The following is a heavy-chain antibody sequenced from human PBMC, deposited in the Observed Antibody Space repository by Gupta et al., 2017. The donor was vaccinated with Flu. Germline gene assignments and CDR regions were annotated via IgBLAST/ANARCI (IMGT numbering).Heavy chain of an antibody. CDR2: ISRTAVT. CDR3: VRGQGDS. J-gene: IGHJ4*02. CDR1: GFTLSNYE. Sequence: EVQLVESGRGLVQPGGSLRLSCVAFGFTLSNYEISWVRLAPGKRLEWVSYISRTAVTYYTDSEKGRFTIFRDNAKKSVYLQMNSRRAEDTAFYYCVRGQGDSWGQGTLVTVAS. V-gene: IGHV3-48*03.